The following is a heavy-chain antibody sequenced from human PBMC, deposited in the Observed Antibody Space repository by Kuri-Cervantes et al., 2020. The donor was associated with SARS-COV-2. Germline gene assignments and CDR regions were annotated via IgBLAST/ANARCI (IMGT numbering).Heavy chain of an antibody. CDR2: IKSRTDGGTT. CDR1: GFPFSNTW. J-gene: IGHJ4*02. Sequence: GGSLRLSCAASGFPFSNTWMTWVRQAPGKGLEWVGRIKSRTDGGTTDYAAPVKGRFTISRDDSKSIAYLQMNSLKTEDTAVYYCTRDDFWSGYYLDWGQGTLVTDSS. V-gene: IGHV3-15*01. CDR3: TRDDFWSGYYLD. D-gene: IGHD3-3*01.